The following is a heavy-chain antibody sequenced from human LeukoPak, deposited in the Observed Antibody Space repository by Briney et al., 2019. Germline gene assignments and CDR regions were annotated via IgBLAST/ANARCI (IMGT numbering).Heavy chain of an antibody. CDR3: ARLVGTYGSGNYWVDY. V-gene: IGHV3-11*03. Sequence: PGGSLRLSCAASGLTFSDSYMTWIRQAPGKGLEWVSYISSSSTYTTYADSVRGRFAISRDNAKNSLYLQMDSLRAEDTAVYYCARLVGTYGSGNYWVDYWGQGTLVTVSS. CDR1: GLTFSDSY. CDR2: ISSSSTYT. D-gene: IGHD3-10*01. J-gene: IGHJ4*02.